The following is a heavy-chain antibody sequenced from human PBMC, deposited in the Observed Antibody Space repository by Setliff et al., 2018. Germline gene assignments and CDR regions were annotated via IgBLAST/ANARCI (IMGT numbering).Heavy chain of an antibody. CDR3: SRLVRYCTSSTCQRASGGEF. CDR2: ISAYNGKT. V-gene: IGHV1-18*01. Sequence: ASVKVSCKASGYTLSNSILSWVRQAPGQGLEWMGWISAYNGKTYFAQKFQDRITLTTETSTNTAYMELRSLESDDTAVYYCSRLVRYCTSSTCQRASGGEFWGQGTLVTVSS. D-gene: IGHD2-2*01. CDR1: GYTLSNSI. J-gene: IGHJ4*02.